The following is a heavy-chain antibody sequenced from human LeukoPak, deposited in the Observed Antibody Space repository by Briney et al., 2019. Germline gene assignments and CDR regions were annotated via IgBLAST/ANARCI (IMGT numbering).Heavy chain of an antibody. V-gene: IGHV3-7*03. J-gene: IGHJ4*02. CDR2: IKLDGSEK. CDR3: ARDQYDTWSRRGNFDS. D-gene: IGHD3-3*01. CDR1: GFTFSSYS. Sequence: GGSLRLSCAASGFTFSSYSMNWVRQAPGKGLEWVANIKLDGSEKNYVDSVKGRFTIPRDNTKNSLYLQMNSLRAEDTAVFYCARDQYDTWSRRGNFDSWGQGTLVIVSS.